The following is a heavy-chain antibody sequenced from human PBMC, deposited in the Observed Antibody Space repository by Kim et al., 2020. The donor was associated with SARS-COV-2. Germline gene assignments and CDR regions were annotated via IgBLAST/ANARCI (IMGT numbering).Heavy chain of an antibody. Sequence: KFQGRVTMTRDTSTSTVYMELGSLRSEDTAVYYCAREPVGPPDYYYGMDVWGQGTTVTVSS. CDR3: AREPVGPPDYYYGMDV. D-gene: IGHD1-26*01. J-gene: IGHJ6*02. V-gene: IGHV1-46*01.